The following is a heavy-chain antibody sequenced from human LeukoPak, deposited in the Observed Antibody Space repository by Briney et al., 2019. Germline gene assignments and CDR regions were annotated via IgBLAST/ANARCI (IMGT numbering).Heavy chain of an antibody. CDR1: GFTFSSYS. CDR3: AKDRRYCSSTSCTHYYYHMDV. Sequence: GGSLRLSCAASGFTFSSYSMNWVRQAPGKGLEWVSSISSSSSYIYYADSVKGRFTISRDNAKNSLYLQMNSLRAEDTAVYYCAKDRRYCSSTSCTHYYYHMDVWGKGTTVTVSS. V-gene: IGHV3-21*01. J-gene: IGHJ6*03. CDR2: ISSSSSYI. D-gene: IGHD2-2*01.